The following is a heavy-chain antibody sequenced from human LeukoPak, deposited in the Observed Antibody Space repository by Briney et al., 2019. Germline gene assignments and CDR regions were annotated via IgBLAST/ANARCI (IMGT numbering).Heavy chain of an antibody. D-gene: IGHD3-22*01. J-gene: IGHJ3*01. V-gene: IGHV3-7*01. Sequence: GGSLRLSCAASGFILSSYWMSRVRQAPGKGLEWVANIKQEGSEKYYVDSVKGRFTISRDNAKNSLYLQMNSLRAEDTAVYYCARTTVIVGRALDLWGQGTVVTVSS. CDR1: GFILSSYW. CDR2: IKQEGSEK. CDR3: ARTTVIVGRALDL.